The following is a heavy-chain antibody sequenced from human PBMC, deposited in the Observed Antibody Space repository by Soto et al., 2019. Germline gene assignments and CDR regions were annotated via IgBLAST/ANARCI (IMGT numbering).Heavy chain of an antibody. V-gene: IGHV4-30-4*01. D-gene: IGHD2-2*01. Sequence: SETLSLTCTVSGGSISSGDYYWSWIRQPPGKGLEWIGYIYYSGSTYYNPSLKSRVTISVDTSKNQFSLKPSSVTAADTAVYYCARVPSLPGCSSTSCYNPNWFDPRGQGTLVTAPQ. J-gene: IGHJ5*02. CDR2: IYYSGST. CDR1: GGSISSGDYY. CDR3: ARVPSLPGCSSTSCYNPNWFDP.